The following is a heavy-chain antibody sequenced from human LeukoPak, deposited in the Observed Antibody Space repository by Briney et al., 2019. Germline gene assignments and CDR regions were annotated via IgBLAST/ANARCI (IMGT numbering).Heavy chain of an antibody. D-gene: IGHD4-17*01. CDR2: INTGTGNT. Sequence: ASVKVSCKASQYTFTDYAVHWVRQAPGQRLEWMGWINTGTGNTKYSQKFQGRVTITRDTSASTAYVELSSLRSEDSAVYYCARNRYGDYELDYWGQGTLVTVSS. CDR1: QYTFTDYA. CDR3: ARNRYGDYELDY. J-gene: IGHJ4*02. V-gene: IGHV1-3*04.